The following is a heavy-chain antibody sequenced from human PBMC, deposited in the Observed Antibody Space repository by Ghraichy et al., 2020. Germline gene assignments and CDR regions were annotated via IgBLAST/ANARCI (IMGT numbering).Heavy chain of an antibody. V-gene: IGHV3-72*01. CDR2: IRDKPNSYTT. Sequence: GGSLRLSCAASGFTFSDYYIDWVRQAPGRGLEWVGRIRDKPNSYTTVYAASVKGRFTISRDDSVNSLYLQMNSLKPDDTAVYYCGRGYSGIYTYSHYMDVWGKGTTVTVSS. J-gene: IGHJ6*03. CDR1: GFTFSDYY. D-gene: IGHD5-12*01. CDR3: GRGYSGIYTYSHYMDV.